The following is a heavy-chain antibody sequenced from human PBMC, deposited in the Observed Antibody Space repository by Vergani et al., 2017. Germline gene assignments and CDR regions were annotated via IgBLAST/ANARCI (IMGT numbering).Heavy chain of an antibody. V-gene: IGHV1-69*01. CDR3: ARAVVVVPAAIHYYYYYMDV. D-gene: IGHD2-2*01. Sequence: QVQLVQSGAEVKKPGSSVKVSCEASGGTFSSYAISWVRQAPGQGLEWMGGIIPIFGTANYAQKFQGRVTITADESTSTAYMELSSLRSEDTAVYYCARAVVVVPAAIHYYYYYMDVWGKGTTVTVSS. CDR2: IIPIFGTA. CDR1: GGTFSSYA. J-gene: IGHJ6*03.